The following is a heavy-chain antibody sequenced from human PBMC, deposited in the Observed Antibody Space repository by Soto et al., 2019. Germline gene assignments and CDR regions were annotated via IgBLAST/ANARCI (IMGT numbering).Heavy chain of an antibody. D-gene: IGHD2-15*01. CDR3: AKLRGVVVVAATDY. Sequence: GGSLRLSCAASGFTFSSYAMSWVRQAPGKGLEWVSAISGSGGSTYYADSVKGRFTISRDNSKNTLYLQMNSLRAEDTAVYYCAKLRGVVVVAATDYWGQGTLVTVSS. J-gene: IGHJ4*02. V-gene: IGHV3-23*01. CDR1: GFTFSSYA. CDR2: ISGSGGST.